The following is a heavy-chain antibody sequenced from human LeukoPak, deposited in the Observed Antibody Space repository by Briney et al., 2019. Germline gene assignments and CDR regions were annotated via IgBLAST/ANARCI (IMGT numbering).Heavy chain of an antibody. V-gene: IGHV4-61*01. CDR2: INHSGST. CDR3: ARILRSRPYYFDY. Sequence: SETLSLTCTVSGGSISSGNYYWSWIRQPPGKGLEWIGEINHSGSTNYNPSLKSRVTISVDTSKNQFSLKLSSVTAADTAVYYCARILRSRPYYFDYWGQGTLVTVSS. D-gene: IGHD4-17*01. CDR1: GGSISSGNYY. J-gene: IGHJ4*02.